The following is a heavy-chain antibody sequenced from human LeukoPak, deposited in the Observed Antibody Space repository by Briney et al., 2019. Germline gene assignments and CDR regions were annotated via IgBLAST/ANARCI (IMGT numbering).Heavy chain of an antibody. CDR1: GYTFSNYA. D-gene: IGHD3-3*01. J-gene: IGHJ6*02. CDR2: VSTYNANT. CDR3: AYDFWSGYPQSYYYGMDV. Sequence: ASVKVPCKASGYTFSNYAINWVRQAPGQGLEWMGWVSTYNANTKYAQKLQGRVTMTTDTSTTTAHMELRSLTSDDTAVYYCAYDFWSGYPQSYYYGMDVWGQGTTVTVSS. V-gene: IGHV1-18*01.